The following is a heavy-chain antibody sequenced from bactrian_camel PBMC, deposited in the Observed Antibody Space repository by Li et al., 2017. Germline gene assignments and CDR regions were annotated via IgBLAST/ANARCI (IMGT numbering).Heavy chain of an antibody. CDR3: AADRSRTGGYCSLVSGLYDY. V-gene: IGHV3S40*01. J-gene: IGHJ4*01. CDR2: ITSSGGTP. D-gene: IGHD2*01. Sequence: VQLVESGGGLVQPGGSLRLSCAFDAYTPANVRMAWFRQAPGKGLEWVSLITSSGGTPLYADSVKGRFTISADTSKNTMYLQLNNVDPEDTAMYYCAADRSRTGGYCSLVSGLYDYWGHGTQVTVS. CDR1: AYTPANVR.